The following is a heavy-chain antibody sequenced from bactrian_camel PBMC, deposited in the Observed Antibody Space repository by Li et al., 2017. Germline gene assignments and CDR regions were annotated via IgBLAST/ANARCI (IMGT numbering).Heavy chain of an antibody. D-gene: IGHD1*01. V-gene: IGHV3S53*01. CDR3: AAQYTGISGCYATSLAPASFDY. Sequence: HVQLVESGGGSVQAGGSLRLSCAASEYIAKRWHCMGWFRQAPGKEREGVAVINRRGTIRYADFVTGRFTISKVNAEKTLYLQMSNLKPEDTGTYYCAAQYTGISGCYATSLAPASFDYWGQGTQVTVS. J-gene: IGHJ4*01. CDR2: INRRGTI. CDR1: EYIAKRWHC.